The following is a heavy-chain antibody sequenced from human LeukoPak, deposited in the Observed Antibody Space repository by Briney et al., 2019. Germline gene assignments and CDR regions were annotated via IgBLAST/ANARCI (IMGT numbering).Heavy chain of an antibody. CDR1: VGSLSSYY. D-gene: IGHD2-21*02. CDR2: IHASGST. Sequence: SDTLSLLCTVSVGSLSSYYGTWIRQPAGKGPEWIGRIHASGSTNYNPSLKSRVNMSVYTAKNQFSLRLNSVTAADTAVYYCARVTDPRYNWFDPWGQGTLVTVSS. V-gene: IGHV4-4*07. CDR3: ARVTDPRYNWFDP. J-gene: IGHJ5*02.